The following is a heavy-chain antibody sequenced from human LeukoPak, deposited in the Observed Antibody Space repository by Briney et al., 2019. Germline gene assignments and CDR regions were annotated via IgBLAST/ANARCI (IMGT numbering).Heavy chain of an antibody. Sequence: GGSLRLSCAASGFTFSDYYMSWIRQAPGKGLKWVSYISSSSSYTNYADSVKGRFTISRDNAKNSLYLQMNSLRAEDTAVYYCARDRTYYDYVWGSYPHDYWGQGTLVTVSS. CDR2: ISSSSSYT. D-gene: IGHD3-16*02. CDR1: GFTFSDYY. CDR3: ARDRTYYDYVWGSYPHDY. V-gene: IGHV3-11*06. J-gene: IGHJ4*02.